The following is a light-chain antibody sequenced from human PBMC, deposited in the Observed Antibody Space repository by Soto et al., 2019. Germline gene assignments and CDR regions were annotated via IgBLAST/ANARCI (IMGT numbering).Light chain of an antibody. CDR3: QQYGSSPGT. CDR1: QSVSSSY. J-gene: IGKJ3*01. CDR2: GAS. Sequence: EIVLTQSPGTLSLXPGERXXXSCRASQSVSSSYLAWYQQKPGQAPRLLIYGASSRATGIPDRFSGSGSGTDFTLTISRLEPEDFAVYYCQQYGSSPGTFGPGTKVDIK. V-gene: IGKV3-20*01.